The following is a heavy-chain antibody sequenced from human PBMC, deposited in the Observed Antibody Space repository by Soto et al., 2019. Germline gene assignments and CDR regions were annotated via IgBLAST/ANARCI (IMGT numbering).Heavy chain of an antibody. D-gene: IGHD1-1*01. V-gene: IGHV3-30*03. Sequence: QVQLVESGGRVVQPGKSLRLSCAASGFTFSAYGVHWVRLAPGKGLEWVAVVSFDERNKFYADPVKGRFTISRDNSQNTVYLQMNSLRTEDTAVYYCAVLTVEPAMDDHDKWGQGTLVTVSS. CDR2: VSFDERNK. J-gene: IGHJ4*02. CDR1: GFTFSAYG. CDR3: AVLTVEPAMDDHDK.